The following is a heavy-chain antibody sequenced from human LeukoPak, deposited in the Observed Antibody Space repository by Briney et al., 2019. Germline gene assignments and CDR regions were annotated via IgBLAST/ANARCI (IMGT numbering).Heavy chain of an antibody. CDR2: IYYSGST. CDR3: ARGDARGYSYGHFHFDH. D-gene: IGHD5-18*01. V-gene: IGHV4-59*01. J-gene: IGHJ4*01. CDR1: GGSISSYY. Sequence: SETLSLTCTVSGGSISSYYWSWIRQPPGKGLEWIGYIYYSGSTNYNPSLKGRVTVSVDTSKNQFSLKLSSVTAADTAVYYCARGDARGYSYGHFHFDHWGHGTLVTVSS.